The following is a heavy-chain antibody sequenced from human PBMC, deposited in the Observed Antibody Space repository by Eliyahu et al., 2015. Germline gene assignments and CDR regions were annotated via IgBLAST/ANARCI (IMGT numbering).Heavy chain of an antibody. CDR2: INHSGST. Sequence: QVQLQQWGAGLLKPSETLSLTCAVYGGSFSGYXWXWXRQPPGKGLEWIGEINHSGSTHYHPSLKSRVTISVDTSKNQFSLKLSSVTAADTAVYYCARGRRDILTGYRPPGRVDAFDIWGQGTMVTVSS. CDR1: GGSFSGYX. J-gene: IGHJ3*02. D-gene: IGHD3-9*01. V-gene: IGHV4-34*01. CDR3: ARGRRDILTGYRPPGRVDAFDI.